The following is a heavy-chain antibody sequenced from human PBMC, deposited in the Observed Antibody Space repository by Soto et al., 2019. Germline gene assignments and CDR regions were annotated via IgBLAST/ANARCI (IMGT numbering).Heavy chain of an antibody. J-gene: IGHJ1*01. CDR1: GYTFTTFA. D-gene: IGHD6-19*01. V-gene: IGHV1-18*01. CDR3: VRYSSNYHSSGPARFEY. Sequence: QMQLVQSGTEMKRPGSSVRVSCKTSGYTFTTFALSWVRQAPGRGLEWVGWISGYIGNTNYAQKFEGNVSLTATTTATTGYIKVKMLSSDDTAVDNCVRYSSNYHSSGPARFEY. CDR2: ISGYIGNT.